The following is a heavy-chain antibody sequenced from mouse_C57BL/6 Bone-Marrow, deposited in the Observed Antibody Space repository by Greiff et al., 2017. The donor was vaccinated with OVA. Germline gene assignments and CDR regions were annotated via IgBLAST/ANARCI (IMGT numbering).Heavy chain of an antibody. CDR3: TRRSYYYGSFGDY. CDR1: GYTFTSYW. D-gene: IGHD1-1*01. CDR2: IYPENSDT. V-gene: IGHV1-5*01. J-gene: IGHJ2*01. Sequence: EVQLVESGTVLARPGASVKMSCKTSGYTFTSYWMHWVKQRPGQGLEWIGAIYPENSDTSYNQKFKGKAKLTAVTSASTAYMELISLTNEDSSVYYCTRRSYYYGSFGDYWGQGTTLTVSS.